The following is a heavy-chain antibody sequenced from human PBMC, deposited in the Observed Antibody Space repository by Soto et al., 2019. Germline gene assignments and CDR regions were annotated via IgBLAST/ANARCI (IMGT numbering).Heavy chain of an antibody. CDR2: ISSSSRTI. V-gene: IGHV3-48*02. Sequence: HPGGSLRLSCAASGFTFSSYSMNWVRQAPGKGLEWVSYISSSSRTIYYADSVKGRFTISRDNAKNSLYLQMNSLRDEDTAVYYCASANPGYSYGPDDYWGQGTLVTVPQ. J-gene: IGHJ4*02. CDR3: ASANPGYSYGPDDY. D-gene: IGHD5-18*01. CDR1: GFTFSSYS.